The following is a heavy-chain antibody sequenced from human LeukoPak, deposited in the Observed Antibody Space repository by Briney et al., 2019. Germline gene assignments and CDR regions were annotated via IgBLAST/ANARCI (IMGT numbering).Heavy chain of an antibody. CDR3: ARGSEMATIAPFDY. J-gene: IGHJ4*02. D-gene: IGHD5-24*01. CDR1: GFTVSSNY. Sequence: PGGSLRLSCAASGFTVSSNYMSWVRQAPGKGLEWVSVIYSGGSTYYADSVKGRFTISRDNSKNTLYLQMNSLRAEDTAVYYCARGSEMATIAPFDYWGQGTLVTVSS. V-gene: IGHV3-66*01. CDR2: IYSGGST.